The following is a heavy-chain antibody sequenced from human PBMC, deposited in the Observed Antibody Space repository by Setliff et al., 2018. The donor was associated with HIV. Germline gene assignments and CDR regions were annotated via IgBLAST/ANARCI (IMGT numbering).Heavy chain of an antibody. D-gene: IGHD6-19*01. CDR1: GFSFSTHY. CDR3: AKDGSGWSQH. J-gene: IGHJ1*01. Sequence: PGGSLRLSCAASGFSFSTHYMAWVRQAPGKGLEWVANIKHDGSARYYVASVMDRFTISRDNAKNSLVLQMNSLRDEDTALYYCAKDGSGWSQHWGQGTLVTVSS. V-gene: IGHV3-7*03. CDR2: IKHDGSAR.